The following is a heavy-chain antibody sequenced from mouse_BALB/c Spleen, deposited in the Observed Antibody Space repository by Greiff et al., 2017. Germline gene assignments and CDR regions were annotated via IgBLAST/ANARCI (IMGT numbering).Heavy chain of an antibody. J-gene: IGHJ2*01. V-gene: IGHV1-7*01. D-gene: IGHD1-1*01. CDR1: GYTFTSYW. Sequence: VQLVESGAELAKPGASVKMSCKASGYTFTSYWMHWVKQRPGQGLEWIGYINPSTGYTEYNQKFKDKATLTADKSSSTAYMQLSSLTSEDSAVYYCARDYGYFDYWGQGTTLTVSS. CDR3: ARDYGYFDY. CDR2: INPSTGYT.